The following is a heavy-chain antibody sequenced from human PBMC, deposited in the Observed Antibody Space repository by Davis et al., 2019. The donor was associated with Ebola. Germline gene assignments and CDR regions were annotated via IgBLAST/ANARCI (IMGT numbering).Heavy chain of an antibody. CDR3: ARGWLRSGLDV. Sequence: HPQTPSLTCSISGDSVSSGGWNWIRQSPSRGLEWPGRTYYNSKWYNDYAVSVKSRINISPDTAKNQFSLHLNSVTPEDTAVYYCARGWLRSGLDVWGKGAAVIVSS. D-gene: IGHD5-12*01. J-gene: IGHJ6*04. V-gene: IGHV6-1*01. CDR2: TYYNSKWYN. CDR1: GDSVSSGG.